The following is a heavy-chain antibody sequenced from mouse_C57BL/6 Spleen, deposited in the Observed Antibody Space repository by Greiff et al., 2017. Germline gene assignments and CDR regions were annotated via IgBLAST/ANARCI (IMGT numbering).Heavy chain of an antibody. CDR3: ARQKLRNYVDY. CDR1: GFTFSSYG. D-gene: IGHD4-1*01. CDR2: ISSGGSYT. V-gene: IGHV5-6*01. J-gene: IGHJ2*01. Sequence: EVKLVESGGDLVKPGGSLKLSCAASGFTFSSYGMSWVRQTPDKRLEWVATISSGGSYTYYPDSVKGRFTISRDNAKNTLYLQMSSLKSEDTAMYYGARQKLRNYVDYWGQGTTLTVSS.